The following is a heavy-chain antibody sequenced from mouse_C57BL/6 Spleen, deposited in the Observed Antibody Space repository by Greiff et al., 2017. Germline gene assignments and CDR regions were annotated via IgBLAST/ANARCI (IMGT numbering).Heavy chain of an antibody. D-gene: IGHD1-1*01. J-gene: IGHJ4*01. CDR1: GFTFSSYG. V-gene: IGHV5-6*01. Sequence: EVQVVESGGDLVKPGGSLKLSCAASGFTFSSYGMSWVRQTPDKRLEWVATISSGGSYTYYPDSVKGRFTISRDNAKNTLYLQMSSLKSEDTAMYYCARQSYYYGSSPYYYAMDYWGQGTSVTVSS. CDR3: ARQSYYYGSSPYYYAMDY. CDR2: ISSGGSYT.